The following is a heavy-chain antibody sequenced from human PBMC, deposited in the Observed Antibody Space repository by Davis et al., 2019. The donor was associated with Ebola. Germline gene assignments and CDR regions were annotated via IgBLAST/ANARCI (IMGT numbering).Heavy chain of an antibody. D-gene: IGHD1-26*01. CDR3: ARQWELLRNFDY. Sequence: GESLKISCAASGFTFSSYAMSWVRQAPGKGLEWVSAISGSGGSTYYADSVKGRFTISRDNSKNTLYLQMNSLRAEDTAVYYCARQWELLRNFDYWGQGTLVTVSS. CDR2: ISGSGGST. J-gene: IGHJ4*02. CDR1: GFTFSSYA. V-gene: IGHV3-23*01.